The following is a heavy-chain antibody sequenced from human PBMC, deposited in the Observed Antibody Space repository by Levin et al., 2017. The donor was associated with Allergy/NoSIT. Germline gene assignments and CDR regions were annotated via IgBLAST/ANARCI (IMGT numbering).Heavy chain of an antibody. CDR1: GFTFSSYS. D-gene: IGHD2-2*01. Sequence: ETLSLTCAASGFTFSSYSVNWVRQAPGKGLEWVSYISSSSGTIYYADSVKGRFTISRDNAKNSLYLQMNSLRDEDTAVYYCARDGHCSSTSCYFDLDYWGQGTLVTVSS. CDR3: ARDGHCSSTSCYFDLDY. CDR2: ISSSSGTI. J-gene: IGHJ4*02. V-gene: IGHV3-48*02.